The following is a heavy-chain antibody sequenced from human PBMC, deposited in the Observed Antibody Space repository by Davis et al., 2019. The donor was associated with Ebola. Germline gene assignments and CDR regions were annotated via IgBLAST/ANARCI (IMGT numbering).Heavy chain of an antibody. CDR1: GFTFSTYS. V-gene: IGHV3-73*01. D-gene: IGHD3-22*01. Sequence: GESLKISCAASGFTFSTYSMNWVRQAPGKGLEWVGRIRGKANSYATVYAASVKGRFTISRDESKNTAYLQVNSLKTEDTAMYYCSRHGGGDDSSGFVDYWGPGTLVTVSS. J-gene: IGHJ4*02. CDR3: SRHGGGDDSSGFVDY. CDR2: IRGKANSYAT.